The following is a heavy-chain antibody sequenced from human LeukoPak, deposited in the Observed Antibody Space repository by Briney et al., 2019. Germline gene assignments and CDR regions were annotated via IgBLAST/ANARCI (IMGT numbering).Heavy chain of an antibody. CDR3: AKVGTLEWLLYDDY. Sequence: GGSLRLSCAVSGFTFNSYAMSWVRQAPGKGLEWVSAISGSGGSTYYADSVKGRFTISRDNSKNTLYLQMNSLRAEDTAVYYCAKVGTLEWLLYDDYWGQGTLVTVSS. V-gene: IGHV3-23*01. CDR1: GFTFNSYA. J-gene: IGHJ4*02. D-gene: IGHD3-3*01. CDR2: ISGSGGST.